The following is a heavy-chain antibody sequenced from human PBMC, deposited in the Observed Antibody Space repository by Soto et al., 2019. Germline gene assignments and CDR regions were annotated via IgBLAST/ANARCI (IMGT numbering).Heavy chain of an antibody. J-gene: IGHJ6*02. D-gene: IGHD1-7*01. CDR2: ISYDGSNK. CDR3: AKAMRNKRSSGTNYYYYYYGMDV. V-gene: IGHV3-30*18. Sequence: QVQLVESGGGVVQPGRSLRLSCAASGFTFSSYGMHWVRQAPGKGLEWVAVISYDGSNKYYADSVKGRFTISRDNSKNTRSLQMNSRRGEDTAVYSCAKAMRNKRSSGTNYYYYYYGMDVWGQGTTVTVFS. CDR1: GFTFSSYG.